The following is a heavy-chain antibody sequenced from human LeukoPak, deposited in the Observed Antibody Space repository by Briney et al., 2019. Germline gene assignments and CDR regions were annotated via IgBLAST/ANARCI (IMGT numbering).Heavy chain of an antibody. J-gene: IGHJ4*02. D-gene: IGHD3-3*01. CDR3: ARGVERGDNIRRFLEWLPFPDY. CDR1: GYTFTSYD. CDR2: MNPNSGNT. Sequence: GASVKVSCKASGYTFTSYDINWVRQATGQGLEWMGWMNPNSGNTGYAQKFQGRVTISRNTSISTAYMELSSLRSEDTAVYYCARGVERGDNIRRFLEWLPFPDYWGQGTLVTVSS. V-gene: IGHV1-8*03.